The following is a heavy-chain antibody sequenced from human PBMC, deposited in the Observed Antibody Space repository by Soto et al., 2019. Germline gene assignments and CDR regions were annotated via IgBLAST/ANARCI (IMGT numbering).Heavy chain of an antibody. J-gene: IGHJ3*02. V-gene: IGHV4-31*03. D-gene: IGHD2-2*01. Sequence: SETLSLTCTVSGGSISSGGYYWSWIRQHPGKGLEWIGYIYYSGSTYYNPSLKSRVTISVDTSKNQFSLKLSSVTAADTAVYYCAREDIVVVPAAMPGAFDIWGQGTMDTVSS. CDR1: GGSISSGGYY. CDR2: IYYSGST. CDR3: AREDIVVVPAAMPGAFDI.